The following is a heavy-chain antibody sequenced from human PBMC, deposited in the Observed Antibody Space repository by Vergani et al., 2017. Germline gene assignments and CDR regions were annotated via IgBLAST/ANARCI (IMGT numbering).Heavy chain of an antibody. D-gene: IGHD1-26*01. CDR1: GFTVSSNY. Sequence: EVQLLESGGGLVQPGGSLRLSCAASGFTVSSNYMSWVRQAPGKGLEWVSVIYSGGSTYYADSVKGRFTISRDNSKNTLYLQMNSLRAEDTAVYYCARDMSFHNAGIFDYWGQGTLVTVSS. J-gene: IGHJ4*02. CDR2: IYSGGST. V-gene: IGHV3-53*01. CDR3: ARDMSFHNAGIFDY.